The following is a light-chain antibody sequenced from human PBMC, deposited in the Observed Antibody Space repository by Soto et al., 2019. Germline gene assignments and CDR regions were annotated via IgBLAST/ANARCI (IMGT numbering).Light chain of an antibody. J-gene: IGLJ1*01. V-gene: IGLV2-14*03. CDR1: SSDICAYDL. Sequence: QSALTQPASVSGSPGQSITISCTGTSSDICAYDLVSWFQQHPGKAPKVMIYDVSIRPSGVFNRFSGSKSGNTASLTISGLQAEDEADYYCSSYTITSTLLFGSGTKVTVL. CDR3: SSYTITSTLL. CDR2: DVS.